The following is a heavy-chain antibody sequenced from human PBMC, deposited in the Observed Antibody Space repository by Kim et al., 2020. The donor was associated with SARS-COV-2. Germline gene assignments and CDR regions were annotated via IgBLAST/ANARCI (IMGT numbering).Heavy chain of an antibody. D-gene: IGHD6-6*01. CDR1: GYTFTSYD. Sequence: ASVKVSCKASGYTFTSYDVNWVRQATGQGLEWMGWMNPNSGNTGYAQKFQGRVTMTRNTSISTAYMELSSLRSEDTAVYYCARVDGSSSSENWFDPWGQGTLVTVSS. CDR3: ARVDGSSSSENWFDP. V-gene: IGHV1-8*01. J-gene: IGHJ5*02. CDR2: MNPNSGNT.